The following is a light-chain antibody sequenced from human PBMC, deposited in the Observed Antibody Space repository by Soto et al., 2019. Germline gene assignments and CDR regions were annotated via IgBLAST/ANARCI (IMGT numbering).Light chain of an antibody. V-gene: IGLV2-14*01. CDR3: SSYTSSTTLV. J-gene: IGLJ3*02. CDR1: SNDVGGYNY. Sequence: QLVLTQPASVSGSPGQSITISCTGTSNDVGGYNYVSWYQQHPGKAPKLMIYEVSNRPSGVSDRFSGSKSGNTASLTISGLQAEDEADYYCSSYTSSTTLVFGGGTKLTVL. CDR2: EVS.